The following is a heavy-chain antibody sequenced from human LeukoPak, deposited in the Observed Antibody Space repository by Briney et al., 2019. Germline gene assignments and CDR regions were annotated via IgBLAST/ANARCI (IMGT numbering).Heavy chain of an antibody. Sequence: SETLSLTCTVSGGSISSHYWSWIRQPPGKGLEWIGYIYYSGSANYNPSLKSRVTISVDTSKNQFSLKLSSVTAADTAVYYCAREGGYDPYYFDYWGQGTLVTVSS. J-gene: IGHJ4*02. CDR1: GGSISSHY. CDR3: AREGGYDPYYFDY. D-gene: IGHD5-12*01. CDR2: IYYSGSA. V-gene: IGHV4-59*11.